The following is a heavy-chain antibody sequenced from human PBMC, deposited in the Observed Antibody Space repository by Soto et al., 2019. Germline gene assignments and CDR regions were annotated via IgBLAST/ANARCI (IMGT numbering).Heavy chain of an antibody. CDR3: ASMATSFWGGYYYYFDY. J-gene: IGHJ4*02. Sequence: QVQLVQSGAEVKKPGASVKVSCKASGYTFTSYDINWVRQATGQGLEWMGWMNPNSGNTGYAQKFQGRVTMTRNTSISTAYMELSSLRSEDTAVYYCASMATSFWGGYYYYFDYWGQGTLVTVSS. CDR2: MNPNSGNT. D-gene: IGHD3-3*01. CDR1: GYTFTSYD. V-gene: IGHV1-8*01.